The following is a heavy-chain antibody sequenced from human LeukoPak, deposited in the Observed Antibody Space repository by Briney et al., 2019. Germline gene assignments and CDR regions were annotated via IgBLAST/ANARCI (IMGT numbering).Heavy chain of an antibody. Sequence: PGGSLRLSCAASGFTFSSYSMNWVRQAPGKWLEWVSSISSSSSYIYYADSVKGRFTISRDNAKNSLYLQMNSLRAEDTAVYYCARGDGYSSGWYEVGYWGQGTLVTVSS. CDR3: ARGDGYSSGWYEVGY. V-gene: IGHV3-21*01. CDR2: ISSSSSYI. CDR1: GFTFSSYS. J-gene: IGHJ4*02. D-gene: IGHD6-19*01.